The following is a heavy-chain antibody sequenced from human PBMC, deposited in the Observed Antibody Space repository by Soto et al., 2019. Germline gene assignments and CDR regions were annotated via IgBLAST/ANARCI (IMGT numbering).Heavy chain of an antibody. Sequence: EVQLVESGGGLVQPGGSLRLSCAASGFTFSDHYMDWVRQAPGKGLEWVGRMRNKAKTYTTEYAASVRGRFTFSRDDSKSSVYLQMSSLETEDTAVYYCARVSITVGATSYFDYWGQGTLVTVSS. D-gene: IGHD1-26*01. CDR3: ARVSITVGATSYFDY. CDR2: MRNKAKTYTT. CDR1: GFTFSDHY. J-gene: IGHJ4*02. V-gene: IGHV3-72*01.